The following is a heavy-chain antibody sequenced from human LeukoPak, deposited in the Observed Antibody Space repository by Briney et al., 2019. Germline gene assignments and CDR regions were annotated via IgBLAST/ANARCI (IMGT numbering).Heavy chain of an antibody. CDR3: ARGGVPRCLDY. V-gene: IGHV4-34*01. CDR2: INHSGST. J-gene: IGHJ4*02. CDR1: GGSFSGYY. Sequence: SETLSLTCAVYGGSFSGYYWSWIRQPPGKGLEWIGEINHSGSTNYNPSLKSRVTISVDTSKNQFSLKLSSVTAADTAVYYCARGGVPRCLDYWGQGTLVTVSS. D-gene: IGHD2-2*01.